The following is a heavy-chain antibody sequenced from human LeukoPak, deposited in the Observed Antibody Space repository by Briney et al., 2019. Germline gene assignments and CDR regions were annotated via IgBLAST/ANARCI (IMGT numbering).Heavy chain of an antibody. CDR2: ISSSSSYI. CDR1: GFTFSSYS. CDR3: ARGQKRITGTSGYYGMDV. Sequence: GGSLRLSCAASGFTFSSYSMNWVRQAPGKGLEWVSSISSSSSYIYYADSVKGRFTISRDNAKNSLYLQMNSLRAEDTAVYYCARGQKRITGTSGYYGMDVWGQGTTVTVSS. D-gene: IGHD1-7*01. V-gene: IGHV3-21*01. J-gene: IGHJ6*02.